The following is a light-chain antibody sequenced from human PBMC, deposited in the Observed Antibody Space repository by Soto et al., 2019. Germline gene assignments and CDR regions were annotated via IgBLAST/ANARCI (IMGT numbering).Light chain of an antibody. CDR2: GAS. CDR1: QSVTNNY. Sequence: EIVLTQSPGTLSLSPGERATLSCRASQSVTNNYLAWLQQKPGQAPRLLMYGASSRATGLPDRFSGSGSGTDFTLTITRLEPEDFAVYYCQQYASSRTFGQGTKVDIK. J-gene: IGKJ1*01. CDR3: QQYASSRT. V-gene: IGKV3-20*01.